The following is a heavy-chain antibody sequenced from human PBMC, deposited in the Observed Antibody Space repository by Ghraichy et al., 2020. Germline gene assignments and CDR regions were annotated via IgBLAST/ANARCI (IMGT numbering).Heavy chain of an antibody. CDR1: GFTFGPYA. CDR3: ARRAANWGFFDC. CDR2: ISPNGDNT. Sequence: GGSLRLSCAASGFTFGPYAMSWVRQAPGKGLEWVSTISPNGDNTYYADSVKGRFTISSDNSKTTLYLQMNSLRAGDTAVYYCARRAANWGFFDCWGQGTLLTFSS. V-gene: IGHV3-23*01. D-gene: IGHD7-27*01. J-gene: IGHJ4*02.